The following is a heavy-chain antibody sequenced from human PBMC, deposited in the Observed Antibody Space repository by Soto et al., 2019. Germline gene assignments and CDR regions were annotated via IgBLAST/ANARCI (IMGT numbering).Heavy chain of an antibody. Sequence: KPSETLSLTCAVSGDSISSSTWWSWVRQSPGKGLEWTGEIFHSGSTNYNLSLKSRVAMSVDKSKNHFSLKLSSVTAADTAVYYCAATPRYWGQGTLVTVS. CDR2: IFHSGST. V-gene: IGHV4-4*02. CDR1: GDSISSSTW. J-gene: IGHJ4*02. CDR3: AATPRY. D-gene: IGHD2-15*01.